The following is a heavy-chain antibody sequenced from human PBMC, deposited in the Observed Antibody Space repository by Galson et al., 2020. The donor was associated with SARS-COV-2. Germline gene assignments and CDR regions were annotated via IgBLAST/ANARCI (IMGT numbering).Heavy chain of an antibody. CDR3: TRDLESSGGYGY. J-gene: IGHJ4*02. D-gene: IGHD6-19*01. Sequence: SETLSPTSTVSAGSISSGNSYWSRIRQPPGKGLEWTGHIYTGGRTSNNPSLKSRGTISVDKSKNQFSLKLSSVTAADTAVYYCTRDLESSGGYGYWGQGTLVTVSS. CDR2: IYTGGRT. V-gene: IGHV4-61*09. CDR1: AGSISSGNSY.